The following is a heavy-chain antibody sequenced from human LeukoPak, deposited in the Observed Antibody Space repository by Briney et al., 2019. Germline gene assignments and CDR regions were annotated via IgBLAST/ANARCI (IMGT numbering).Heavy chain of an antibody. CDR1: GGSIISGGYY. CDR2: IYYAGNT. CDR3: ARESFASTFGSSV. Sequence: PSQTLSLTCTGSGGSIISGGYYWSWVRQHPEKGLEWIGAIYYAGNTYYNPALESRVTISLDTSKNQFPLKLKSVTAADTAVYYCARESFASTFGSSVWGQGTLVAVSS. J-gene: IGHJ4*02. D-gene: IGHD3-16*01. V-gene: IGHV4-31*03.